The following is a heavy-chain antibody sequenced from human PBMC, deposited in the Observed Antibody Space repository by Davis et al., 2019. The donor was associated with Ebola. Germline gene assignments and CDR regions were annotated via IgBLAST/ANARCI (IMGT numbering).Heavy chain of an antibody. V-gene: IGHV1-2*06. J-gene: IGHJ6*02. CDR1: GYTFTGYY. CDR2: INPNSGGT. D-gene: IGHD2-2*02. CDR3: ARDCIRTGCYNYGMDV. Sequence: ASVKVSCKASGYTFTGYYMHWVRQAPGQGLEWMGRINPNSGGTNYAQKFQGRVTITRDTSATTAYMELSSLRSEDTAVYYCARDCIRTGCYNYGMDVWGQGTTVTVSS.